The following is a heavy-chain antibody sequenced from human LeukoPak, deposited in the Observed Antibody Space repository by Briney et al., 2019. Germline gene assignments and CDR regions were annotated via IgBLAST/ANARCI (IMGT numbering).Heavy chain of an antibody. V-gene: IGHV4-34*01. D-gene: IGHD3-16*02. J-gene: IGHJ4*02. CDR2: INHIGST. CDR3: ARARRNYDYVWGSYRLNDY. Sequence: AETLSLTCAVDGVSFSGYYCSWIRQPPGKWLECIGEINHIGSTNYNPSLRSRVTISVDTSKNQFSLKRSSGTAANTAVYYCARARRNYDYVWGSYRLNDYRGPGTMVTVSS. CDR1: GVSFSGYY.